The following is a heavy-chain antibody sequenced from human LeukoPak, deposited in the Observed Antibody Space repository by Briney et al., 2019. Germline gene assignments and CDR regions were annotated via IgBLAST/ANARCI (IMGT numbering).Heavy chain of an antibody. CDR3: ARHVNSNGSPSDY. CDR2: INHSGST. V-gene: IGHV4-34*01. J-gene: IGHJ4*02. D-gene: IGHD1-26*01. CDR1: GGSFSDYY. Sequence: SETLSLTCAVYGGSFSDYYWSWIRQPPGKGLEWIGEINHSGSTNYNPSLKSRVTISVDTSKNQFSLKLSSVTAADTAVFYCARHVNSNGSPSDYWGQGTLATVSS.